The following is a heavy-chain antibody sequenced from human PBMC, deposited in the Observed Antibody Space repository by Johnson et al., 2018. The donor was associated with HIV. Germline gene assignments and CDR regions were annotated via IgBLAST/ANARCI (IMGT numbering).Heavy chain of an antibody. Sequence: QMLLVESGGGVVQPGRSLRLSCAVSGFTFTSHGMHWVRQAPGKGLEWVAAISYDGSNKYYADSVKGRFTISRDNSKNTLYLQLSSLRTEDTAVYYCAKDAGIAVAEGAFDIWGQGTMVTVSS. J-gene: IGHJ3*02. CDR1: GFTFTSHG. CDR3: AKDAGIAVAEGAFDI. CDR2: ISYDGSNK. D-gene: IGHD6-19*01. V-gene: IGHV3-30*18.